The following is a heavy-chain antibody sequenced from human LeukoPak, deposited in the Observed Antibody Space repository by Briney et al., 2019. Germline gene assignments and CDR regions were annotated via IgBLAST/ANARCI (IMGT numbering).Heavy chain of an antibody. CDR1: RFTFSDYY. D-gene: IGHD6-19*01. Sequence: GGSLRLSCAASRFTFSDYYMSWIRQAPGKGLEWVSSISSSSSYIYYADSVKGRFTISRDNAKNSLYLQMNSLRAEDTAVYYCARDSGREVVSGWELDYWGQGTLVTVSS. J-gene: IGHJ4*02. V-gene: IGHV3-11*06. CDR2: ISSSSSYI. CDR3: ARDSGREVVSGWELDY.